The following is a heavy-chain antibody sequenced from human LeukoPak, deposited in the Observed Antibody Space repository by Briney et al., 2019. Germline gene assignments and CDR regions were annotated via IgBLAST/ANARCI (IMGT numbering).Heavy chain of an antibody. CDR1: GYTFTSYD. CDR3: AREDSGWYYFDY. V-gene: IGHV1-8*01. D-gene: IGHD6-19*01. Sequence: ASVKVSCTASGYTFTSYDINWVRQATGQGLEWMGWMNPNSGNTGYAQKFQGRVTMTRNTSISTAYMELSSLRSEDTAVYYCAREDSGWYYFDYWGQGTLVTVSS. J-gene: IGHJ4*02. CDR2: MNPNSGNT.